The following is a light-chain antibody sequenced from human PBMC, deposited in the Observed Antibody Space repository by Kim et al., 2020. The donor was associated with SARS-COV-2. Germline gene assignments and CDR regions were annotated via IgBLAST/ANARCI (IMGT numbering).Light chain of an antibody. CDR1: QSVSSNY. V-gene: IGKV3-20*01. J-gene: IGKJ1*01. Sequence: ELVLTQSPGTLSLSPGERATLSCRASQSVSSNYLAWYQQKPGQAPRLLVYGASSRATGIPDRFSGSGSGTDFTLTISRLEPEDFAVYYCQQYGSSPRTFGPGTKVDIK. CDR2: GAS. CDR3: QQYGSSPRT.